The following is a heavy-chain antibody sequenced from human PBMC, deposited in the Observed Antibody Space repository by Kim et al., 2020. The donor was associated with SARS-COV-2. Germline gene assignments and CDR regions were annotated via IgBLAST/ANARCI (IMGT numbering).Heavy chain of an antibody. V-gene: IGHV3-53*01. CDR2: RHRGNNI. D-gene: IGHD6-19*01. Sequence: GGSLRLSCAASGCSVTTTHMTWVRQCPGKGLEWVAGRHRGNNIYYADSVQGRFTISKDNSKNALYLQMDSLGVDDTAIYFCSKDRGERRGWPVFHFWGQGPLVTVPS. CDR1: GCSVTTTH. CDR3: SKDRGERRGWPVFHF. J-gene: IGHJ4*02.